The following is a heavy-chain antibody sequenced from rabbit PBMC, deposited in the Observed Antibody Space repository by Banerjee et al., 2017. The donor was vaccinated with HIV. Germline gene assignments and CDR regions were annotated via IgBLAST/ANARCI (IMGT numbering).Heavy chain of an antibody. CDR2: INTSSGNT. D-gene: IGHD6-1*01. CDR3: ARDRDYGYDGYGYNL. V-gene: IGHV1S45*01. J-gene: IGHJ4*01. CDR1: GFSFNNNYV. Sequence: QEQLVESGGGLVQPEGSLTLTCTASGFSFNNNYVMCWVRQAPGKGLEWIACINTSSGNTVYASWAKGRFTISKASWTTVTLQMTSLTAADTATYFCARDRDYGYDGYGYNLWGQGTLVTVS.